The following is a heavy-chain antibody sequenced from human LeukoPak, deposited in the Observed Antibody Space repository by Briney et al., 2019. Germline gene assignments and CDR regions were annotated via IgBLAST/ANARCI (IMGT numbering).Heavy chain of an antibody. CDR3: AKGIVVVVAATPEYFQH. V-gene: IGHV3-23*01. CDR1: GFTFSSYA. CDR2: ISGSGGST. J-gene: IGHJ1*01. Sequence: GGSLRLSCAASGFTFSSYAMSWVRQAPGKGVEWVSAISGSGGSTYYADSVKGRFTISRDNSKTTLYLQMNSLRAEDTAVYYCAKGIVVVVAATPEYFQHWGQGTLVTVSS. D-gene: IGHD2-15*01.